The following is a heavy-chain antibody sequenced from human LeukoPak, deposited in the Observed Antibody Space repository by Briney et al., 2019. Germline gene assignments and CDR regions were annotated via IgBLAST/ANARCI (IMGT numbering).Heavy chain of an antibody. CDR3: ARDRPDYDILTGYRYYYGMDV. J-gene: IGHJ6*02. V-gene: IGHV3-64*01. CDR2: ISSNGGST. CDR1: GFTFSSYA. D-gene: IGHD3-9*01. Sequence: PGGSLRLSCAASGFTFSSYAMHWVRQAPGKGLEYVSAISSNGGSTSYANSVKGRFTISRDNSKNTVYLQMNSLRAEDTAVYYCARDRPDYDILTGYRYYYGMDVWGQGTTVTVSS.